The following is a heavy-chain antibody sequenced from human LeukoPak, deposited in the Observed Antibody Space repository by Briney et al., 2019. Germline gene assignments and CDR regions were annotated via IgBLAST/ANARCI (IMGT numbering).Heavy chain of an antibody. CDR2: ISDYNGNT. CDR1: GYTFTSYG. D-gene: IGHD3-16*02. V-gene: IGHV1-18*01. Sequence: ASVKVSCKASGYTFTSYGISWVRQAPGQGLEWMGWISDYNGNTNYAQKLQGRVTMTTDTSTSTAYMELRSLRSDDTAVYYCARDPNYVWGSYRLFDYWGQGTLVTVSS. CDR3: ARDPNYVWGSYRLFDY. J-gene: IGHJ4*02.